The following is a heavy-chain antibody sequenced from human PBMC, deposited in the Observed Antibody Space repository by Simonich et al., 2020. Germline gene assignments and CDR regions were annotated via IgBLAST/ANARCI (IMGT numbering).Heavy chain of an antibody. CDR1: GFTFSSYE. J-gene: IGHJ6*02. Sequence: EVQLVESGGGLVQPGGSLRLSCAASGFTFSSYEMNWVSQAPGKGLEWVSYISSSGSTIYYADSVKGRFTSSRDKAKNALYLQMNSLRAEDTAVYYCARDFRLQLVEIGTYYYYGMDVWGQGTTVTVSS. D-gene: IGHD6-6*01. CDR3: ARDFRLQLVEIGTYYYYGMDV. V-gene: IGHV3-48*03. CDR2: ISSSGSTI.